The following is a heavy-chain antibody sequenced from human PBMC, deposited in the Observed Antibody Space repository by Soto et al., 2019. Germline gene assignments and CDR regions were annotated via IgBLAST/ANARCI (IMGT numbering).Heavy chain of an antibody. J-gene: IGHJ4*02. Sequence: QVQLVQSGAEVKKPGSSVKVSCKASGGTFSSYAISWVRQTPGQGLAWMGGIIPIFGTANYAQKFQGRFTITAHESKSTAYMELGSQKSEDTAVYYCASGDSSYGDYAGSDWGQATLVTGSS. CDR3: ASGDSSYGDYAGSD. V-gene: IGHV1-69*12. CDR2: IIPIFGTA. CDR1: GGTFSSYA. D-gene: IGHD4-17*01.